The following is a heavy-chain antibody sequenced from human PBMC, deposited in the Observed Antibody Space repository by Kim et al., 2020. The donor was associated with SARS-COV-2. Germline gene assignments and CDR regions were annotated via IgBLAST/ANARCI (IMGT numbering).Heavy chain of an antibody. D-gene: IGHD6-13*01. Sequence: GGSLRLSCAASGFTFSSYWMSWVRQAPGKGLEWVANIKQDGSEKYYVDSVKGRFTISRDNAKNSLYLQMNSLRAEDTAVYYCAREGERMSSSWFRVGWFDPWGQGTLVTVSS. CDR1: GFTFSSYW. CDR3: AREGERMSSSWFRVGWFDP. V-gene: IGHV3-7*01. J-gene: IGHJ5*02. CDR2: IKQDGSEK.